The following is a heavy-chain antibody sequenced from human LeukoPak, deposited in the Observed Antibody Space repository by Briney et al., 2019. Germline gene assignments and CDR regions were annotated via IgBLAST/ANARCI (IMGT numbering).Heavy chain of an antibody. V-gene: IGHV3-30-3*01. D-gene: IGHD3-3*01. J-gene: IGHJ4*02. Sequence: RRPLRLSCAPPIYSLISYIPHGVPAAPRGGRGCGAVILYDGSKKYYTHPAEGQFTTSRDTSKNSLYLQMNSLRSEDTAVYYCARDVGLRFLEWLFDYWGQRTLVTVSS. CDR2: ILYDGSKK. CDR1: IYSLISYI. CDR3: ARDVGLRFLEWLFDY.